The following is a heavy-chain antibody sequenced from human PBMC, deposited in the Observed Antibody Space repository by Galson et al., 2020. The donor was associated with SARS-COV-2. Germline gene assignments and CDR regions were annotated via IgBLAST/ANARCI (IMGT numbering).Heavy chain of an antibody. CDR1: GFTFSSYP. J-gene: IGHJ5*02. CDR2: IPTSGNSQ. V-gene: IGHV3-23*01. Sequence: GESLKLSCEASGFTFSSYPMSRVRPAPGRGLEWISTIPTSGNSQYYAHSVKGRFTISRDHYKNSLYLPMNSLGAEDTVVYYCAKAILPAAVKWFDAWGQGTLVTVSS. D-gene: IGHD2-2*01. CDR3: AKAILPAAVKWFDA.